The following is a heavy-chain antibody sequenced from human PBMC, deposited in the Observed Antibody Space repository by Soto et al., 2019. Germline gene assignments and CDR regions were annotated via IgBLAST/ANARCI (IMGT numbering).Heavy chain of an antibody. J-gene: IGHJ6*02. CDR3: AMGSASQSPLILRFLEWSPFYGDGMDV. D-gene: IGHD3-3*01. Sequence: SVKVSCKASGGTFSSYAISWVRQAPGQGLEWMGGIIPIFGTANYAQKFQGRVTITADESTSTAYMELSSLRSEDTAVYYCAMGSASQSPLILRFLEWSPFYGDGMDVWGQGTTVTVSS. CDR2: IIPIFGTA. V-gene: IGHV1-69*13. CDR1: GGTFSSYA.